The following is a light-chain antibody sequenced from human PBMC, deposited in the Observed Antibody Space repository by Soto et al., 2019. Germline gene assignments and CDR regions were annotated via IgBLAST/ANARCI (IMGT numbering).Light chain of an antibody. CDR2: DVS. J-gene: IGLJ1*01. Sequence: QSALTQPRSVSGSPGQSVTISCTGTSSDVGGYDFVSWHQQHPGKAPKVMIYDVSKRPSGVPDRFSGSKSGNTASLTISGLRAEDESDYYCCSCAGSHKAHDVFGTGTKLTVL. CDR3: CSCAGSHKAHDV. V-gene: IGLV2-11*01. CDR1: SSDVGGYDF.